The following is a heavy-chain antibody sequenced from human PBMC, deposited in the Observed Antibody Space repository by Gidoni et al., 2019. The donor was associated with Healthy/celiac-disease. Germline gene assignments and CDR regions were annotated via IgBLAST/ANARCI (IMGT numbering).Heavy chain of an antibody. Sequence: QVQLVQSGAEVKKPGSSVKVSCKASGGTFSSDAISWVRQAPGQGLEWMGGIIPIFGTANYAQKFQGRVTITADESTSTAYMELSSLRSEDTAVYYCARGNVDTAMVWYYYYYGMDVWGQGTTVTVSS. V-gene: IGHV1-69*01. CDR2: IIPIFGTA. CDR3: ARGNVDTAMVWYYYYYGMDV. D-gene: IGHD5-18*01. J-gene: IGHJ6*02. CDR1: GGTFSSDA.